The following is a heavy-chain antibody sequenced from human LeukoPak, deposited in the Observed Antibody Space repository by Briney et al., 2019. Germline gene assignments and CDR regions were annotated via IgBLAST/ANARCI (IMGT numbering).Heavy chain of an antibody. CDR1: GFTVSSNY. D-gene: IGHD4-17*01. V-gene: IGHV3-53*01. J-gene: IGHJ5*02. CDR2: IYSGGST. CDR3: ARTNYGAPDWFDP. Sequence: GGSLRLSCAASGFTVSSNYMSWVRQAPGKGLEWVSVIYSGGSTYYTDSVKGRFTISRDNSKNTLYLQMNSLRAEDTAVYYCARTNYGAPDWFDPWGQGTLVTVSS.